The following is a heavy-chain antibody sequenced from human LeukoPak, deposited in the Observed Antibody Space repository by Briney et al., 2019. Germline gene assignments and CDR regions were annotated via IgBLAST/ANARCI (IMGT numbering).Heavy chain of an antibody. J-gene: IGHJ5*02. Sequence: SETLSLTCAVYGGSFSGYYWSWLRQPPGKGLEWIGEINHSGSTNYNPSLKSRVTISVDTSKNQFSLKLSSVTAADTAVYYCARASTSSFFDPWGQGTLVTVSS. CDR2: INHSGST. CDR1: GGSFSGYY. D-gene: IGHD2-2*01. CDR3: ARASTSSFFDP. V-gene: IGHV4-34*01.